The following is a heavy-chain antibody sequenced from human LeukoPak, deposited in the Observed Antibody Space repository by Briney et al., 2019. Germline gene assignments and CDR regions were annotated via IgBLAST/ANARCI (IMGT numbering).Heavy chain of an antibody. Sequence: GGSLRLSCAASGFSFSAYWMTWVRQAPGTGLEWVANINPAGTETYYVDPVKGRFAVSRDNAKNLLYLQMNSLRAEDTAVYHCARFGYVAAVDVWGQGTLVTVSS. CDR3: ARFGYVAAVDV. V-gene: IGHV3-7*01. J-gene: IGHJ4*02. CDR1: GFSFSAYW. CDR2: INPAGTET. D-gene: IGHD2-15*01.